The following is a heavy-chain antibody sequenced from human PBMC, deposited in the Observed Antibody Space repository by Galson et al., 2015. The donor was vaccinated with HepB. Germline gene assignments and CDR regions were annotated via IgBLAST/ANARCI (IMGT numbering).Heavy chain of an antibody. J-gene: IGHJ4*02. D-gene: IGHD2-2*01. Sequence: SVKVSCKASGGTFSSYAISWVRQAPGQGLEWMGGIIPIFGTANYAQKFQGRVTITADESTSTASMELSSLRSEDTAVYYCARGDRGGVYCSSTSCYGHFDLGGQGPLVTVSS. V-gene: IGHV1-69*13. CDR1: GGTFSSYA. CDR3: ARGDRGGVYCSSTSCYGHFDL. CDR2: IIPIFGTA.